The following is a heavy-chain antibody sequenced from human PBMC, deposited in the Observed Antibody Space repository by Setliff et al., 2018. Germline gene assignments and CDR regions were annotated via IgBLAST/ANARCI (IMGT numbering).Heavy chain of an antibody. D-gene: IGHD3-22*01. CDR1: GGTFSNYG. V-gene: IGHV1-69*05. CDR3: AKDPGDSSGSFEY. Sequence: GASVKVSCKASGGTFSNYGVSWVRQAPGQGLEWMGGTIPLFGTTDYAQKFHGRFTVSRDNSKNTLYLQMNSLRAEDTAVYYCAKDPGDSSGSFEYWGQGTPVTVSS. CDR2: TIPLFGTT. J-gene: IGHJ4*02.